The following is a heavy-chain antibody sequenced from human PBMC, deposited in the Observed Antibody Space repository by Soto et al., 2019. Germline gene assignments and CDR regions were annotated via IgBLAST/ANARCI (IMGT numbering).Heavy chain of an antibody. J-gene: IGHJ6*02. Sequence: GGSLRLSCAASGFSFRSYSTSWVRLAPGEGLEWVSSIGGSGESTFYADSVKGRFTISRDNSKNTLFLQIDSLRAEDTALYYCAKSTGSYPYYSSAMDVWRQGATVTVSS. D-gene: IGHD3-10*01. CDR2: IGGSGEST. CDR3: AKSTGSYPYYSSAMDV. CDR1: GFSFRSYS. V-gene: IGHV3-23*01.